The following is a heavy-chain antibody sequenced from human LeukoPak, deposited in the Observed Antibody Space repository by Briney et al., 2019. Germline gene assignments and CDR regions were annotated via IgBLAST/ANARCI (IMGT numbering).Heavy chain of an antibody. J-gene: IGHJ4*02. CDR1: GFTFNKYV. V-gene: IGHV3-23*01. Sequence: GGSLRLSCATSGFTFNKYVMMWVRQAPGKGLEWVSGITGSGGSLYYIDSVKGRFTISRDNSKSTAYLDMNSLRVEDTAVYYCARGGYTYGSGLWGQGTQVIVSS. CDR2: ITGSGGSL. CDR3: ARGGYTYGSGL. D-gene: IGHD5-18*01.